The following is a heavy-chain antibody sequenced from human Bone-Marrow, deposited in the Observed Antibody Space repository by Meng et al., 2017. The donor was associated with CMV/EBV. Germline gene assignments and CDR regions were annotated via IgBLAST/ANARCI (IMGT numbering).Heavy chain of an antibody. CDR1: GYTFTSYY. V-gene: IGHV1-46*01. CDR2: INPSGGST. D-gene: IGHD2-2*01. J-gene: IGHJ4*02. CDR3: ARAWGYCSSTSCYYFDY. Sequence: ASVKVSCKASGYTFTSYYMHWVRQAPGQGLEWMGIINPSGGSTSYAQKFQGRVTMTRDTSTSTVYMELSRLRSDDTAVYYCARAWGYCSSTSCYYFDYWGQGTLVTVSS.